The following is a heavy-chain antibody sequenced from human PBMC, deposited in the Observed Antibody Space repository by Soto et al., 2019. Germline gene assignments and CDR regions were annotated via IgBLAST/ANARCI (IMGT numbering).Heavy chain of an antibody. CDR1: GFTFSYYW. V-gene: IGHV3-74*03. CDR3: ARGDRGAFAL. CDR2: IHNDGSRT. Sequence: EVQLVESGGGLVQPGESLRLSCAASGFTFSYYWMHWVRQTPGKGLLWVSHIHNDGSRTTYADSVKGRFTISRDNARNTVYLQMNSLRHEDTAVYYCARGDRGAFALWGQGTAVTVSS. D-gene: IGHD1-26*01. J-gene: IGHJ3*01.